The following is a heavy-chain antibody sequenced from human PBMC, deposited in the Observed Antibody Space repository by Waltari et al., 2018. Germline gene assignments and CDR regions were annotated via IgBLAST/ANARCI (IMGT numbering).Heavy chain of an antibody. J-gene: IGHJ5*02. CDR3: ARGAATGKGANWFDP. CDR1: GYTYPRYD. V-gene: IGHV1-8*01. CDR2: MNPNSGNT. Sequence: QVQLVPSGAEYKKHGASVKVSCKASGYTYPRYDIHWVRQATGQGPEWMGWMNPNSGNTGYAQKFQDIVTMTTNTSISTAYMELSSLTSEDTAVYYCARGAATGKGANWFDPWGQGTLVTVSS. D-gene: IGHD6-13*01.